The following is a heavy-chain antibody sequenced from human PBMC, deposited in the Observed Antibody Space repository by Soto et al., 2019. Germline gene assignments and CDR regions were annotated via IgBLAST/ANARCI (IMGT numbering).Heavy chain of an antibody. CDR3: ARVGGYSYGGVAY. V-gene: IGHV1-46*01. D-gene: IGHD5-18*01. J-gene: IGHJ4*02. CDR2: INPSGGST. CDR1: GYTFTSYY. Sequence: QVQLVQSGAEVKKPGASVKVSCKASGYTFTSYYMHWVRQAPGQGLEWMGIINPSGGSTTYAQKCKGRVTMTRDTSTSTVDMELSSLRSEDTAVYYCARVGGYSYGGVAYWGQGTLVTVSS.